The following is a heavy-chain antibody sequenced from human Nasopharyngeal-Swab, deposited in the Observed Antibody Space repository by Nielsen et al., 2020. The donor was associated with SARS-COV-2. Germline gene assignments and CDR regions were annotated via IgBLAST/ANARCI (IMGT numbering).Heavy chain of an antibody. D-gene: IGHD4-11*01. J-gene: IGHJ5*02. V-gene: IGHV3-9*01. Sequence: GGSLRLSCAASGFTFDDYAMHWVRQAPGKGLEWVSGISWNSGSIGYADSVKGRFTISRDNAKNSLYLQMNSLRAEDTALYYCAKDWAVTYNWFDPWGQRTLVTVSS. CDR2: ISWNSGSI. CDR1: GFTFDDYA. CDR3: AKDWAVTYNWFDP.